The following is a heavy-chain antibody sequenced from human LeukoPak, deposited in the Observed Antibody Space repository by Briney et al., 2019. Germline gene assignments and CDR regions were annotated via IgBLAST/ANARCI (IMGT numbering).Heavy chain of an antibody. Sequence: SETLSLTCTVSGGSISSGSYYWSWIRQPAGKGLEWIGRIYTSGSTNYNPSLKSRVTISVDTSKNQFSLKLSSVTAADTAVYYCATLLVGGASGSIDYWGQGTLVTVSS. CDR2: IYTSGST. D-gene: IGHD3-16*01. CDR3: ATLLVGGASGSIDY. V-gene: IGHV4-61*02. J-gene: IGHJ4*02. CDR1: GGSISSGSYY.